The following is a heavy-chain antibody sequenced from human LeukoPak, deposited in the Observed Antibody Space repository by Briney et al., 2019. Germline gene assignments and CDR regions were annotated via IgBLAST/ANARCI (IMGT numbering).Heavy chain of an antibody. V-gene: IGHV4-39*07. Sequence: SETLSLTCTVSGGSISSSSYYWGWIRQPPGKGLEWIGSIYYSGSTYYNPSLKSRVTISVGTSKNQFSLKLSSVTAADTAVYYCARGKYSGSYWGTSAWFDPWGQGTLVTVSS. J-gene: IGHJ5*02. CDR3: ARGKYSGSYWGTSAWFDP. D-gene: IGHD1-26*01. CDR1: GGSISSSSYY. CDR2: IYYSGST.